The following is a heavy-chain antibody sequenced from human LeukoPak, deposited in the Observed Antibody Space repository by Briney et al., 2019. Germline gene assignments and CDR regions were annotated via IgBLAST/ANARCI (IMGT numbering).Heavy chain of an antibody. V-gene: IGHV4-38-2*02. Sequence: PSETLSLTCTVFGYSISSAYSWGWIRPPPGKGLEWIGEINHSGSTNYNPSLKSRVTISVDTSKNQFSLKLSSVTAADTAVYYCARYTAMVAFFDYWGQGTLVAVSS. CDR2: INHSGST. D-gene: IGHD5-18*01. CDR1: GYSISSAYS. J-gene: IGHJ4*02. CDR3: ARYTAMVAFFDY.